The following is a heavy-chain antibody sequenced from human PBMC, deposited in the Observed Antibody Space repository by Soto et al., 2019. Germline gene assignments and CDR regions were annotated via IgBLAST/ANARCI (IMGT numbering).Heavy chain of an antibody. CDR2: INGGNGNT. V-gene: IGHV1-3*01. Sequence: ASVKVSCKANGYTFRNYAMHWVRQAPGQGLEWMGWINGGNGNTKYSQKFQGRVTITRDTSASTAYMELSSLRSEDTAVYYCARDGPIYDILSARSFYGMDVWGQGTTGTV. CDR3: ARDGPIYDILSARSFYGMDV. D-gene: IGHD3-9*01. CDR1: GYTFRNYA. J-gene: IGHJ6*02.